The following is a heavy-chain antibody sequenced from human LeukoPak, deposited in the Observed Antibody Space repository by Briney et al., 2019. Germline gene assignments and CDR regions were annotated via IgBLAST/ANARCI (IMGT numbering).Heavy chain of an antibody. CDR2: IKSKTDGGTT. J-gene: IGHJ4*02. V-gene: IGHV3-15*01. Sequence: GRSLRLSCAASGFTFSNAWMSWVRQAPGKGLEWVGRIKSKTDGGTTDYAAPVKGRFTISRDDSKNTLYLQMNSLKTEDTAVYYCTTDPVGILTGLGEYYFDYWGQGTLVTVSS. CDR3: TTDPVGILTGLGEYYFDY. CDR1: GFTFSNAW. D-gene: IGHD3-9*01.